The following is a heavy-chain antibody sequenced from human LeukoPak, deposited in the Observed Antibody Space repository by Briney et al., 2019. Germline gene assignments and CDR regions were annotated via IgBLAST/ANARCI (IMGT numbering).Heavy chain of an antibody. CDR3: ARQQCRGGSCYWGYYFDY. J-gene: IGHJ4*02. CDR1: GYTFTSYA. Sequence: ASVTVSCKASGYTFTSYAISWVRQAPGEGLEWMGWISAYNGDTDYAQKLQGRVTMTTDTSTNTAYMELGSLRSDDTAVFYCARQQCRGGSCYWGYYFDYWGQGTLVTVSS. V-gene: IGHV1-18*01. D-gene: IGHD2-15*01. CDR2: ISAYNGDT.